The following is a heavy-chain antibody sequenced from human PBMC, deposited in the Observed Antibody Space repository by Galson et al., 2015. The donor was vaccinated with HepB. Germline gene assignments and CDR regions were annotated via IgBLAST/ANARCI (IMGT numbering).Heavy chain of an antibody. CDR1: GFTFSSYA. J-gene: IGHJ6*02. CDR2: ISGSGGST. V-gene: IGHV3-23*01. Sequence: SLRLSCAASGFTFSSYAMSWVRQAPGKGLEWVSAISGSGGSTYYADSVKGRFTISRDNSKNTLYLQMNSLRAEDTAVYYCTKGGHDYGDYEADYYYGMDVWGQGTTVTVSS. CDR3: TKGGHDYGDYEADYYYGMDV. D-gene: IGHD4-17*01.